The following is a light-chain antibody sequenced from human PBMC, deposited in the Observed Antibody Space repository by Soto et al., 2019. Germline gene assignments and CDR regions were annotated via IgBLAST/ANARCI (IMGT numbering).Light chain of an antibody. CDR3: QQYNSWPIT. J-gene: IGKJ5*01. V-gene: IGKV3D-15*01. CDR2: GAS. CDR1: QSIDRD. Sequence: EIILTQSPDTLSLSPGERATLSCRASQSIDRDLAWYVQKPGQAPRRVMYGASTWGTGVPPRFTGSGSGTEFTLTISSLQSEDFAVYYCQQYNSWPITFGQGTRLEIK.